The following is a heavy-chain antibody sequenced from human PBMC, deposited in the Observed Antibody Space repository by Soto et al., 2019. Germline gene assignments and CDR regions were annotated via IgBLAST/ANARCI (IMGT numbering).Heavy chain of an antibody. J-gene: IGHJ6*03. CDR3: AKDGTHYDFWSGYKTVYYYYMDV. Sequence: GGSLRLSCAASGFTFSSYAMSWVRQAPGKGLEWVSAMSGSGGSTYYADSVKGRFTISRDNSKNTLYLQMNSLRAEDTAVYYCAKDGTHYDFWSGYKTVYYYYMDVWGKGTTVTVSS. V-gene: IGHV3-23*01. CDR2: MSGSGGST. CDR1: GFTFSSYA. D-gene: IGHD3-3*01.